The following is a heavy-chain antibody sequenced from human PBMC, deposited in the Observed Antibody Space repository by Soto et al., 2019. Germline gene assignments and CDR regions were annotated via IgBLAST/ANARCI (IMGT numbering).Heavy chain of an antibody. CDR3: ARDDSYYYYDSSGYPTGGSEVRISGMDV. D-gene: IGHD3-22*01. J-gene: IGHJ6*02. V-gene: IGHV1-18*01. CDR2: ISAYNGNT. CDR1: GYTFTSYG. Sequence: ASVKVSCKASGYTFTSYGISWVRQAPGQGLEWMGWISAYNGNTNYAQKLQGRVTMTTDTSTSTAYMELRSLRSDDTAVYYCARDDSYYYYDSSGYPTGGSEVRISGMDVWGQGTTVTVSS.